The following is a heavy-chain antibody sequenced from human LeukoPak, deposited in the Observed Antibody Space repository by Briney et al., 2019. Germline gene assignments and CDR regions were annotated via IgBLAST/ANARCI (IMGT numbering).Heavy chain of an antibody. CDR1: GFTFSSYG. CDR2: IWYDGSNK. V-gene: IGHV3-30*02. CDR3: AKDRRYSYGYVDY. Sequence: GGSLRLSCAASGFTFSSYGMHWVRQAPGKGLEWVAVIWYDGSNKYYADSVKGRFTISRDNSKNTLYLQMNSLRAEDTAVYYCAKDRRYSYGYVDYWGQGTLVTVSS. J-gene: IGHJ4*02. D-gene: IGHD5-18*01.